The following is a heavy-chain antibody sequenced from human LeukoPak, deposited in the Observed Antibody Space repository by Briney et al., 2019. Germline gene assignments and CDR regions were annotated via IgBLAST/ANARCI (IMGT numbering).Heavy chain of an antibody. Sequence: SETLSLTCTVSGGSISSYYWSWIRQPAGKRLEWIGRIYTSGSTNYNPSLKSRVTMSVDTSKNQFSLKLSSVTAADTAVYYCAREAYTVTAFSYWGQGTLVTVSS. CDR2: IYTSGST. V-gene: IGHV4-4*07. D-gene: IGHD4-17*01. CDR1: GGSISSYY. CDR3: AREAYTVTAFSY. J-gene: IGHJ4*02.